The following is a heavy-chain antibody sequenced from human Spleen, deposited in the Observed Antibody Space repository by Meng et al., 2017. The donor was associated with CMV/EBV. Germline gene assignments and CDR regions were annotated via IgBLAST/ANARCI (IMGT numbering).Heavy chain of an antibody. J-gene: IGHJ6*02. D-gene: IGHD2-2*01. Sequence: SETLSLTCTVSGGSISSYYWSWIRQPPGKGLEWIGYIYYSGSTNYNPSLKSRVTISVDTSKNQFSLKLSSVTAADTAVYYCARDLHIVIVPSADYYYYYYAMDVWGQGTTVTVSS. CDR2: IYYSGST. V-gene: IGHV4-59*01. CDR1: GGSISSYY. CDR3: ARDLHIVIVPSADYYYYYYAMDV.